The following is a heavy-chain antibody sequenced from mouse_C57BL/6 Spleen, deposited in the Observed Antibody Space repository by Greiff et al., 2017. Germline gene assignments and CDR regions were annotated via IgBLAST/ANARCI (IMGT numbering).Heavy chain of an antibody. Sequence: QVQLQQSGAELVKPGASVKMSCKASGYTFTSYWIPWVKQRPGQGLEWIGDIYPGSGSTNYNEKFKGKATLAVDTSSSTVYMQLSSLTSEDSAVYYCARAGVGRAMDYWGQGTSVTVSS. CDR1: GYTFTSYW. D-gene: IGHD4-1*01. V-gene: IGHV1-55*01. CDR2: IYPGSGST. CDR3: ARAGVGRAMDY. J-gene: IGHJ4*01.